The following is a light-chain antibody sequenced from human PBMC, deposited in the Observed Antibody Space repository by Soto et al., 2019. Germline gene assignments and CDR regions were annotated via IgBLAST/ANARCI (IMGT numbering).Light chain of an antibody. CDR2: DAS. J-gene: IGKJ4*01. Sequence: EIVLTQSPGTLSLSPGERATLSCRASQSVGNNFLAWYQQKPGQAPRLLIDDASNRATGIPDRFSGSGSGTDFTLTISRLEPEDFAVYYCQQCGTSPLTFGGGTKVELK. CDR3: QQCGTSPLT. CDR1: QSVGNNF. V-gene: IGKV3-20*01.